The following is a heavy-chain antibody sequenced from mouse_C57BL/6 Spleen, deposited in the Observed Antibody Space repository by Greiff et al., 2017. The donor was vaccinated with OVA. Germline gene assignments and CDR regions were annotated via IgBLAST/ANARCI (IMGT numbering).Heavy chain of an antibody. V-gene: IGHV1-55*01. D-gene: IGHD1-1*01. Sequence: QVQLQQPGAELVKPGASVKMSCKASGYTFTSYWITWVKQRPGQGLEWIGDIYPGSGSTNYNEKFKSKATLTVDTSSSTAYMQLSSLTSEDSAVYYCASHYYGSRDAMDYWGQGTSVTVSS. CDR2: IYPGSGST. J-gene: IGHJ4*01. CDR3: ASHYYGSRDAMDY. CDR1: GYTFTSYW.